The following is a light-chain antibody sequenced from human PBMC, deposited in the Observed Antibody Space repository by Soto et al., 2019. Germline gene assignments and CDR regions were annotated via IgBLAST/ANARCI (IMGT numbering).Light chain of an antibody. CDR3: SAWDDSLHVWL. V-gene: IGLV1-44*01. Sequence: QSVLTQPPSASGAPGQRVTISCSGSDSNVGSTAVNWYQQVPGTAPKLLIFINNQRPSGVSDRFSGSKSGTSASLAICGLQAEDEADYYCSAWDDSLHVWLFGGGTQLTVL. CDR2: INN. CDR1: DSNVGSTA. J-gene: IGLJ3*02.